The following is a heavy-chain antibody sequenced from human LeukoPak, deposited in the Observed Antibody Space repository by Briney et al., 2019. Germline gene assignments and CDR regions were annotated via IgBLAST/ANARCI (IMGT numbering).Heavy chain of an antibody. CDR3: ARCSWENGCH. Sequence: ASVKVSCKVSGYIFTDYFMHWLRQAPGQGLEWMGWINPDSGGTNSAQNFQGRVTMTRDTSISTAYMELGSLRSDDTAVYYCARCSWENGCHWGQGSLVTVSS. D-gene: IGHD1-26*01. J-gene: IGHJ4*02. CDR1: GYIFTDYF. CDR2: INPDSGGT. V-gene: IGHV1-2*02.